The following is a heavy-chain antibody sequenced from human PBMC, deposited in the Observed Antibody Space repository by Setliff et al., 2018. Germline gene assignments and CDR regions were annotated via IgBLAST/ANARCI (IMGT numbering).Heavy chain of an antibody. CDR3: ARVAMGASCSGTSCQKYRFDY. Sequence: GGSLRLSCAASGFSFTTYTMNWIRQAPGQGLEWVSSIDTSKYIFYADSVEGRFSISRDNAENSLYLQMNSLRTEDTAVYFCARVAMGASCSGTSCQKYRFDYWGQGTLVTVSS. J-gene: IGHJ4*02. D-gene: IGHD2-2*01. V-gene: IGHV3-21*01. CDR2: IDTSKYI. CDR1: GFSFTTYT.